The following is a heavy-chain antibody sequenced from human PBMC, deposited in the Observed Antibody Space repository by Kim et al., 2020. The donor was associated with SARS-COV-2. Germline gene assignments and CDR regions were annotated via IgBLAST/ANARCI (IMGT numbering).Heavy chain of an antibody. V-gene: IGHV1-69*13. CDR3: ARAPPRNYVWGSYRPALQFDY. CDR1: GGTFSSYA. Sequence: SVKVSCKASGGTFSSYAISWVRQAPGQGLEWMGGIIPILGTANYAQKFQGRVTITADESTSTAYMELSSLRSEDTAVYYCARAPPRNYVWGSYRPALQFDYWGQGTLVTVSS. J-gene: IGHJ4*02. CDR2: IIPILGTA. D-gene: IGHD3-16*02.